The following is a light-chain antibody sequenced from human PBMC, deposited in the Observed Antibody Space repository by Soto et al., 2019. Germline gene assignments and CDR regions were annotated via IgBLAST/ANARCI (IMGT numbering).Light chain of an antibody. CDR3: QPRSIWLPWT. CDR1: RSVSSN. Sequence: EVVVTISVAAASVTTRERATLSCRASRSVSSNLAWYQQKPGQAPRLLIYGASSRATGIPDRFSGGGSGTDFTLTISILEPEDFAIYYCQPRSIWLPWTFCQ. J-gene: IGKJ1*01. CDR2: GAS. V-gene: IGKV3D-20*02.